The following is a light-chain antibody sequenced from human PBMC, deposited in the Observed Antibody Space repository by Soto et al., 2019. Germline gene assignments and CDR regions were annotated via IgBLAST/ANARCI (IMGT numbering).Light chain of an antibody. CDR3: SSYTSSGTVV. J-gene: IGLJ3*02. CDR1: SSDVGGYNY. CDR2: GVT. Sequence: QSALTQPASVSGSPGQSITISCTGTSSDVGGYNYVCWYQQHPGKAPKLIIYGVTVRPSGVSNHFSGSKSGNTASLSISGLQAEDEADYYCSSYTSSGTVVFGGGTKVTVL. V-gene: IGLV2-14*03.